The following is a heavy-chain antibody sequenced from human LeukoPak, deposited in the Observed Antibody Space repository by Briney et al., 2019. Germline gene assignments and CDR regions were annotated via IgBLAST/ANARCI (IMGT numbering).Heavy chain of an antibody. V-gene: IGHV4-4*07. CDR2: IYSSGST. CDR1: GDSISSYY. J-gene: IGHJ4*02. D-gene: IGHD6-13*01. Sequence: SETLSLACTVSGDSISSYYWSWIRQPAGKGLEWIGRIYSSGSTNYNPSLKSRITMSVDTSKNQFSLKLSSVPAADTAVYYCARDSSSRAFDYWGQGTLVTVSS. CDR3: ARDSSSRAFDY.